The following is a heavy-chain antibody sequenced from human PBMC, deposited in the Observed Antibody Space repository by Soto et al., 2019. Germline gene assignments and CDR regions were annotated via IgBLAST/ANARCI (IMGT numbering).Heavy chain of an antibody. CDR2: VTHDGTLY. CDR3: VKDRSDTWSFDY. D-gene: IGHD2-8*02. CDR1: GFTFSSCA. V-gene: IGHV3-30*18. Sequence: QVQLVESGGGVVQPGRSLRLSCVASGFTFSSCAMHWVRQVPGKGLEWLAVVTHDGTLYPYADSVKGRFSFSRDNSRKTLYLQMNGMSPEDTALYYCVKDRSDTWSFDYWGEGTLVTVSS. J-gene: IGHJ4*02.